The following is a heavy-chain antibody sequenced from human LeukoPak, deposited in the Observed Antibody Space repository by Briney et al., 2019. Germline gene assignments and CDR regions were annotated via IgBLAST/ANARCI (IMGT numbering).Heavy chain of an antibody. CDR3: AREGDGYNSYYFDY. CDR1: GFIFSSYA. D-gene: IGHD5-24*01. CDR2: ISGTGGTI. Sequence: GGSLRLSCAASGFIFSSYAITWVRQAPGKGLEWVSAISGTGGTIYYADSVRGRFTISRDNSRNTLYLQMNTLRVEDTAVYYCAREGDGYNSYYFDYWGQGTLVTVSS. V-gene: IGHV3-23*01. J-gene: IGHJ4*02.